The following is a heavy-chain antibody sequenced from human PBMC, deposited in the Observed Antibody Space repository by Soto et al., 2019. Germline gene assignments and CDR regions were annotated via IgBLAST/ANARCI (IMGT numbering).Heavy chain of an antibody. CDR2: ISYDGSNK. CDR3: AKGYYYDSSGLGLDAFDI. Sequence: GGSLRLSCAASGFTFSSYAMHWVRQAPGKGLEWVAVISYDGSNKYYADSVKGRFTISRDNSKNTLYLQMNSLRAEDTAVYYCAKGYYYDSSGLGLDAFDIWGQGTMVTVS. CDR1: GFTFSSYA. V-gene: IGHV3-30-3*01. J-gene: IGHJ3*02. D-gene: IGHD3-22*01.